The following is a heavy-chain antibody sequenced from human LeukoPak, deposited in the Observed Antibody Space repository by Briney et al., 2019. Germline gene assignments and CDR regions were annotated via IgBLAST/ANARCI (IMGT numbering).Heavy chain of an antibody. CDR2: ISSSSSYI. CDR3: ARVDSSSPDY. Sequence: PGGSLRLSCAASGFTFSSYSMNWVRQAPGRGLEWVSSISSSSSYIYYADSVKCRFTISRDNAKNSLYLQMNSLRAEDTAVYYCARVDSSSPDYWGQGTLVTVSS. V-gene: IGHV3-21*01. CDR1: GFTFSSYS. D-gene: IGHD6-6*01. J-gene: IGHJ4*02.